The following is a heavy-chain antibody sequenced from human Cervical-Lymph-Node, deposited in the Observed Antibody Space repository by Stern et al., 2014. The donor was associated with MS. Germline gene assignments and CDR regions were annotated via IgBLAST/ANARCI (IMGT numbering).Heavy chain of an antibody. D-gene: IGHD2-2*01. J-gene: IGHJ5*02. Sequence: EVQLEESGGGLVKPGGSLRLSCAASGFTFSTYSMNWVRQAPGKGLEWVSSISSSSGYIYYGDSVRGRFTISRDNANNSLYLQMDSLRAEDTAVYYCARDRLPAALSGWFDPWGQGTLVTVSS. CDR1: GFTFSTYS. V-gene: IGHV3-21*01. CDR3: ARDRLPAALSGWFDP. CDR2: ISSSSGYI.